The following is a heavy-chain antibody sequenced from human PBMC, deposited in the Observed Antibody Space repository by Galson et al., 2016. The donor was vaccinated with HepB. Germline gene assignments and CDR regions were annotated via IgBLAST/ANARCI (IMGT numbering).Heavy chain of an antibody. J-gene: IGHJ4*02. CDR3: ARGGSSGYYSTMGF. CDR2: IIPILNIA. D-gene: IGHD3-22*01. Sequence: SVKVSCKASGGTFSTYAIIWVRQAPGQGLEWMGRIIPILNIATYAQKFQGRVTITADTSTSTAYLELSSLRSEDTAIYYCARGGSSGYYSTMGFWGQGTLVTVSS. V-gene: IGHV1-69*04. CDR1: GGTFSTYA.